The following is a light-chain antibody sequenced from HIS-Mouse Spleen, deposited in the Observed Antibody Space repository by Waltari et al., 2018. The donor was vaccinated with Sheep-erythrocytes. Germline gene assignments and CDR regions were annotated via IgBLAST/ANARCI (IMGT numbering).Light chain of an antibody. CDR1: SSDFGGSNY. Sequence: QSALTQPRSVSGSPGQSVTIPCTGTSSDFGGSNYFSWYQQHPGKTPKLMIYDVSKRPSGVPDRFSGSKSGNTASLTISGLQAEYEADYYCCSYAGSYNHVFATGTKVTVL. J-gene: IGLJ1*01. V-gene: IGLV2-11*01. CDR2: DVS. CDR3: CSYAGSYNHV.